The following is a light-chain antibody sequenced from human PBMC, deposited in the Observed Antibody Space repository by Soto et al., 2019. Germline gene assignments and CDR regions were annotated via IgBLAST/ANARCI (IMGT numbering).Light chain of an antibody. CDR1: SSNIGSNT. CDR2: SNN. V-gene: IGLV1-44*01. CDR3: AAWDDSLSGVV. Sequence: QSVLTQPPSASGTPGQWVTISCSGSSSNIGSNTVHWYQQLPGTAPKLLIYSNNQRPSGVPGRFSGSKSGTSASLAISGLQFEDEADYYCAAWDDSLSGVVFGGGTKLTVL. J-gene: IGLJ2*01.